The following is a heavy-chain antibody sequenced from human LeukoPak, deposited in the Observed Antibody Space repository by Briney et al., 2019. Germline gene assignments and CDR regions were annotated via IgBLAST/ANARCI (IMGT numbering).Heavy chain of an antibody. J-gene: IGHJ4*02. CDR3: ARVGSNRDYYFDY. CDR2: INPNSGGT. D-gene: IGHD3-16*02. V-gene: IGHV1-2*02. CDR1: GYTFTGYY. Sequence: ASVKVSCKASGYTFTGYYMHWVRQAPGQGLEWMGWINPNSGGTNYAQKFQGRVTMTRDTSISTAYMELSRLRSDDTAVYYCARVGSNRDYYFDYRGQGTLVTVSS.